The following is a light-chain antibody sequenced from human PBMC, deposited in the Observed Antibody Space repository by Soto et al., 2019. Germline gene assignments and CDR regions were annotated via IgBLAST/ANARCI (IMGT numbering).Light chain of an antibody. Sequence: QSVLTQPASVSGSPGPSITISCTGTSSDVGGYNYVSWYQQHPGKAPKLMIYEVSNRPSGVSNRFSGSKSGNTASLTISGLQAEDEADYYCSSYTSSSTRGFGGGTKLTVL. CDR3: SSYTSSSTRG. J-gene: IGLJ3*02. CDR2: EVS. V-gene: IGLV2-14*01. CDR1: SSDVGGYNY.